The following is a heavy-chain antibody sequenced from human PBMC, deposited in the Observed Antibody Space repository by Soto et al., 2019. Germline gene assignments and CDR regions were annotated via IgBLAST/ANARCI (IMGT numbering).Heavy chain of an antibody. Sequence: GGSLRLSCAASGLTFSRYAMSWVRTLTGKGLEWVSAISYGGGTTYYADSVKGRFTISRDNSKNTLYLQMNSLRAEDTAVYYCAKNPGYYYDSTGYHFDYWGQGTLVTVSS. CDR3: AKNPGYYYDSTGYHFDY. J-gene: IGHJ4*02. CDR1: GLTFSRYA. D-gene: IGHD3-22*01. V-gene: IGHV3-23*01. CDR2: ISYGGGTT.